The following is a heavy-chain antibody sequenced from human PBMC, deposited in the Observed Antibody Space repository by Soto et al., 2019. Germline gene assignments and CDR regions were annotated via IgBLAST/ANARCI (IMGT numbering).Heavy chain of an antibody. CDR3: ARLRLPLGYCSGGSCQDGSPWFDP. CDR1: GGSISSYY. D-gene: IGHD2-15*01. J-gene: IGHJ5*02. CDR2: IYYSGST. Sequence: SETLSLTCTVSGGSISSYYWSWIRQPPGKRLEWIGYIYYSGSTNYNPSLKSRVTISVDTSKNQFSLKLSSVTAADTAVYYCARLRLPLGYCSGGSCQDGSPWFDPWGQGTLVTVSS. V-gene: IGHV4-59*08.